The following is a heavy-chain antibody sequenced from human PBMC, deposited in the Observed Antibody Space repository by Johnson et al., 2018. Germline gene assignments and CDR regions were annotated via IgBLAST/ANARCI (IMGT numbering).Heavy chain of an antibody. CDR3: ARDIALGVAAAAWI. Sequence: QVQLGQSGGGVVQPGRSLRLSCAASGFTFSSYAMHWVRQAPGKGLEWVAVISYDGSNKYYADSVKGRFTISRDNSKNTLYLQMNSLRAEDKAVYYCARDIALGVAAAAWIWGQGTMVTVSS. CDR1: GFTFSSYA. J-gene: IGHJ3*02. CDR2: ISYDGSNK. D-gene: IGHD6-13*01. V-gene: IGHV3-30-3*01.